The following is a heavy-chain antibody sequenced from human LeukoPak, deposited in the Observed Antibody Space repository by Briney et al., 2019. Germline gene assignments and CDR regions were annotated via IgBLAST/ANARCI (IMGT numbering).Heavy chain of an antibody. D-gene: IGHD6-13*01. Sequence: ASVKVSCKASGGTFSSYAISWVRQAPGQGLEWMGGIIPIFGTANYAQKLQGRVTMTTDTSTSTAYMELRSLRSDDTAVYYCARDAPESAIAAAGNFLVFDYWGQGTLVTVSS. CDR3: ARDAPESAIAAAGNFLVFDY. CDR2: IIPIFGTA. CDR1: GGTFSSYA. J-gene: IGHJ4*02. V-gene: IGHV1-69*05.